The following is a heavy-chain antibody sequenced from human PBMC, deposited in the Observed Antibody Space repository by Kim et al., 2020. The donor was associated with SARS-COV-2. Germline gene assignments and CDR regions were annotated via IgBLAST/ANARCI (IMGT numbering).Heavy chain of an antibody. CDR2: IKSKTDGGTT. J-gene: IGHJ6*02. CDR1: GFTFSNAW. D-gene: IGHD6-13*01. CDR3: TTREYSSSWYFYYYYGMDV. Sequence: GGSLRLSCAASGFTFSNAWMSWVRQAPGKGLEWVGRIKSKTDGGTTDYAAPVKGRFTISRDDSKNTLYLQMNSLKTEDTAVYYCTTREYSSSWYFYYYYGMDVWGQGTTVTVSS. V-gene: IGHV3-15*01.